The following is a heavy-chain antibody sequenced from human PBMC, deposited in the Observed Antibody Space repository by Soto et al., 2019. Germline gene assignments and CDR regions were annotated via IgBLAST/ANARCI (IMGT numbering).Heavy chain of an antibody. CDR2: IYYSGST. V-gene: IGHV4-59*08. CDR3: ARQAYSGSYSRGGFDY. J-gene: IGHJ4*02. Sequence: QVQLQESGPGLVKPSETLSLTCTVSGGSISSYCWSWIRQPPGKGLEWIGYIYYSGSTNYNPSLKSRVTISVDTSKNQFSLKLSSVTAADTAVYYCARQAYSGSYSRGGFDYWGQGTLVTVSS. D-gene: IGHD1-26*01. CDR1: GGSISSYC.